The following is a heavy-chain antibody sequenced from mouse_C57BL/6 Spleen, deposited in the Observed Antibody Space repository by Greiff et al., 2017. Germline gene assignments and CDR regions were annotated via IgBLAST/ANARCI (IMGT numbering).Heavy chain of an antibody. CDR1: GYTFTSYW. V-gene: IGHV1-52*01. D-gene: IGHD1-1*01. CDR2: IDPSDSET. Sequence: QVQLQQPGAELVRPGSSVKLSCKASGYTFTSYWMHWVKQRPIQGLEWIGNIDPSDSETHYNQKFKDKATLTVDKSSSTAYMQLSSLTSEDSAVDYCARPDCYGSSHYFDYWGQGTTLTVSS. CDR3: ARPDCYGSSHYFDY. J-gene: IGHJ2*01.